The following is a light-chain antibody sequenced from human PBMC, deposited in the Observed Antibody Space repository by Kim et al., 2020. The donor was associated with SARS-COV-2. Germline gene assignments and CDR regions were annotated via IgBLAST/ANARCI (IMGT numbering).Light chain of an antibody. CDR3: QQYESYPYT. J-gene: IGKJ2*01. V-gene: IGKV1-5*03. CDR2: KAS. Sequence: DIQMTQSPSTVSASVGDRVTITCRATQNINIWLAWYQQRPGTAPKLLIYKASTLESGVPSRFRGSASGTEFTLTISSLQPDDFATYYCQQYESYPYTFDQGTNLEI. CDR1: QNINIW.